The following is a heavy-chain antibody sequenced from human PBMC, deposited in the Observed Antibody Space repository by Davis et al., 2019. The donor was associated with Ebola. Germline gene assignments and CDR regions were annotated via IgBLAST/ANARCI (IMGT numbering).Heavy chain of an antibody. V-gene: IGHV3-11*06. J-gene: IGHJ4*02. CDR3: ARALTYYYDSSGRALDY. CDR1: GFTFSDYY. D-gene: IGHD3-22*01. CDR2: ISSSSSYT. Sequence: PGGSLRLSCAASGFTFSDYYMSWIRQAPGKGLEWVSYISSSSSYTNYADSVKGRFTISRDNAKNSLYLQMNSLRAEDTAVYYCARALTYYYDSSGRALDYWGQGTLVTVSS.